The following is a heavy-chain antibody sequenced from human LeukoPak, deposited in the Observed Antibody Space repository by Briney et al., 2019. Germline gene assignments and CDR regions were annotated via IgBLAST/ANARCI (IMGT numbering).Heavy chain of an antibody. CDR1: GFTFSSYA. CDR2: ISGSGGST. CDR3: AEPSARYGDYRDAFDI. D-gene: IGHD4-17*01. J-gene: IGHJ3*02. Sequence: PGGSLRLSCAASGFTFSSYAMSWVRQAPGKGLEWVSAISGSGGSTYYADSVKGRFTISRDNSKNTLYLQMNSLRAEDTAVYYCAEPSARYGDYRDAFDIWGRGTMVTVSS. V-gene: IGHV3-23*01.